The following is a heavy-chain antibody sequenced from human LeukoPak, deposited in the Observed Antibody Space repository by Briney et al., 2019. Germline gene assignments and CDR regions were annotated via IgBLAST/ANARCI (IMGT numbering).Heavy chain of an antibody. CDR1: GFTFSTYW. D-gene: IGHD1-26*01. CDR3: ARDKVVGATHFDY. Sequence: GGSLRLSCAASGFTFSTYWMSWVRQAPGKELEWVANIRQDGNGIYYVDSVRGRFTISRDNAKNSLYLQMNSLRAEDTAVYYCARDKVVGATHFDYWGQGTLVTVSS. CDR2: IRQDGNGI. V-gene: IGHV3-7*01. J-gene: IGHJ4*02.